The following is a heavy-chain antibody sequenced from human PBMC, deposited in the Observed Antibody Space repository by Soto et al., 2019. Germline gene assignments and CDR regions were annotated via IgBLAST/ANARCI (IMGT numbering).Heavy chain of an antibody. V-gene: IGHV4-30-4*01. CDR1: GGSISSGDYY. CDR3: GRDASTVVRGILISGGMDV. Sequence: ALCATSNVPGGSISSGDYYWSWIRQPPGKGLEWIGYISYSGITYYNPSLKSRVTISVDTSNNQFSLKLSSVTVADTAVYSRGRDASTVVRGILISGGMDVWGQGTTVTVSS. J-gene: IGHJ6*02. CDR2: ISYSGIT. D-gene: IGHD3-10*01.